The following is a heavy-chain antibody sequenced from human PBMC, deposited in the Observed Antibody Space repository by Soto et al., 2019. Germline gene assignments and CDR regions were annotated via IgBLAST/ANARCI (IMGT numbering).Heavy chain of an antibody. J-gene: IGHJ4*02. CDR3: AALKYCGGGRCLDY. D-gene: IGHD2-15*01. Sequence: SETLSLTCAVSGGSISSSNWWNWVRQPPGKGLEWIGEIHHSGSTNYNPSLKSRVTISVDTSKNQFSLKLSSVTAAGTAVYYCAALKYCGGGRCLDYWGQGTLVTVSS. V-gene: IGHV4-4*02. CDR2: IHHSGST. CDR1: GGSISSSNW.